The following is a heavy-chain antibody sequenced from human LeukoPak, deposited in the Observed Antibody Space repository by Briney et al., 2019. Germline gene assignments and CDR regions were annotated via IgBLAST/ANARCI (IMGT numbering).Heavy chain of an antibody. Sequence: SETLSLTCTVSGGSIISGGYYWSWIRQHPGKGLEWIGYIYYSGITYYNPSLKSRVTISVDTSKNQFSLKLSSVTAADTAVYYCAREGGVLPVDYWGQGTLVTVSS. CDR3: AREGGVLPVDY. CDR2: IYYSGIT. CDR1: GGSIISGGYY. D-gene: IGHD4/OR15-4a*01. J-gene: IGHJ4*02. V-gene: IGHV4-31*03.